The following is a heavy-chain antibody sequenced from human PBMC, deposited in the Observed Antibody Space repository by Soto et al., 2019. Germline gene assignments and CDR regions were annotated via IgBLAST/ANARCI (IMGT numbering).Heavy chain of an antibody. J-gene: IGHJ6*02. CDR2: ISYDGSNK. V-gene: IGHV3-30*18. D-gene: IGHD2-15*01. CDR1: GFTFISYG. Sequence: PWGSLRLSCAASGFTFISYGIHFFRHAPFKWREWVAVISYDGSNKYYADSVKGRFTISRDNPKNTLYLQMNSLRAEDTAVYYCAKENDCSGGSCYGYYYYYGMDVWGQGTTVTVSS. CDR3: AKENDCSGGSCYGYYYYYGMDV.